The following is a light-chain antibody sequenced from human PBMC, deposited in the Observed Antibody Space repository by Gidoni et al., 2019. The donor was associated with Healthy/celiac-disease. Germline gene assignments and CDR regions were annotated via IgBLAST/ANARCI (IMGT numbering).Light chain of an antibody. J-gene: IGKJ1*01. Sequence: DMQMTQSPSSLSACVGDRVTITCRASQSIGSYLKWYQQKPGKAPKLLIYAASSLQSGVPSRFSGSGSGTDSTLTISSLQPEDFATYSCQQSYSTPWTFGQGTKVEIK. CDR3: QQSYSTPWT. V-gene: IGKV1-39*01. CDR1: QSIGSY. CDR2: AAS.